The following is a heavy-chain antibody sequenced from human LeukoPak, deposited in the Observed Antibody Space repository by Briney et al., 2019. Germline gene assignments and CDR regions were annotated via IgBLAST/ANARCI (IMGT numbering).Heavy chain of an antibody. CDR3: AGGSVHYFDY. CDR2: ISGSGGST. J-gene: IGHJ4*02. D-gene: IGHD5/OR15-5a*01. V-gene: IGHV3-23*01. Sequence: GGSLRLSCAASGFTFSSFAMSWVRQAPGKGLEWVSAISGSGGSTYYADSVKGRFTISRDNAKNSLYLQMNSLRAEDTALYYCAGGSVHYFDYWGQGTLVTVSS. CDR1: GFTFSSFA.